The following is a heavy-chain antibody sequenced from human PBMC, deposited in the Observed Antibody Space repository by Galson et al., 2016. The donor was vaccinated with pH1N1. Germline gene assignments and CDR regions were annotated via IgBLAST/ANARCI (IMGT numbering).Heavy chain of an antibody. V-gene: IGHV4-61*08. CDR3: ARGRVATEFLEAYFDY. CDR2: IYYSEST. J-gene: IGHJ4*02. CDR1: GGSISSGGYY. D-gene: IGHD5-12*01. Sequence: ETLSLTCAVSGGSISSGGYYWSWIRQPPGKGLEWIGYIYYSESTNYNPSLKSRVTITVDTSKNQFSLKLSSVTAADTAVYYCARGRVATEFLEAYFDYWGQGTLVTVSS.